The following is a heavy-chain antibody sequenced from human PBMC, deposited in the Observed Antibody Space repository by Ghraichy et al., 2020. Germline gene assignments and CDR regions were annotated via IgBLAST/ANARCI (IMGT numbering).Heavy chain of an antibody. J-gene: IGHJ6*02. V-gene: IGHV3-48*02. Sequence: GESLNISCVGSGFTFSGYSMNWVRQSPGKGLEWVSYITSSGRNKFYADSVKGRFTISRDNAQNSLFLQMNSLRDEDTAIYYCAIGSRVIRFYYYDGMDVWGQGTTVTVSS. CDR2: ITSSGRNK. CDR1: GFTFSGYS. D-gene: IGHD2-21*01. CDR3: AIGSRVIRFYYYDGMDV.